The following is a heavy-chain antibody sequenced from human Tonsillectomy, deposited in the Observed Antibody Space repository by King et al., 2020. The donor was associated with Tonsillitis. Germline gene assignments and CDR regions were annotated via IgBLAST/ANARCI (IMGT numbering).Heavy chain of an antibody. CDR3: VRVTASAFDI. D-gene: IGHD2-21*02. CDR2: IKSKTDCGPT. CDR1: GFTFSNDW. J-gene: IGHJ3*02. Sequence: QLVQSGGGLVKPGGSLRLSCAASGFTFSNDWMSWVRQAPGKGLEWVVRIKSKTDCGPTDSAAPVKGRFTISRDDSKNTLYLQMNSLKTEDTAVYYCVRVTASAFDIWGQGTMVTVSS. V-gene: IGHV3-15*01.